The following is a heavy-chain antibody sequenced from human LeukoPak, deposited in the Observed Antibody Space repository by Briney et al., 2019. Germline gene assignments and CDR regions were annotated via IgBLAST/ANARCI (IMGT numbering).Heavy chain of an antibody. D-gene: IGHD6-19*01. J-gene: IGHJ3*02. CDR1: GGSISSYY. Sequence: SETLSLTCTVSGGSISSYYWSWIRQPPGKGLEWIGYIYYSGSTNYNPSLKSRVTISVDTSKNQFSLKLSSVTAADTAVYYCARDLIAVAGDPLHDAFDIWGQGTMVTVSS. V-gene: IGHV4-59*01. CDR3: ARDLIAVAGDPLHDAFDI. CDR2: IYYSGST.